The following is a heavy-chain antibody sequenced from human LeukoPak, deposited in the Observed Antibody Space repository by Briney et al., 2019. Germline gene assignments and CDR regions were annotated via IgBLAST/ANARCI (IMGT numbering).Heavy chain of an antibody. D-gene: IGHD4-17*01. V-gene: IGHV5-51*01. CDR2: VYPGDSDT. CDR3: ARLRIPYGDHPQSRFDY. Sequence: GESLKISCKGSGYNFTSYWIGWVRQMPGKGLEWMGSVYPGDSDTIYSPSFQGQVTISADKSISTAYLQWSSLRASDSAMFYCARLRIPYGDHPQSRFDYWGQGTLVTISS. CDR1: GYNFTSYW. J-gene: IGHJ4*02.